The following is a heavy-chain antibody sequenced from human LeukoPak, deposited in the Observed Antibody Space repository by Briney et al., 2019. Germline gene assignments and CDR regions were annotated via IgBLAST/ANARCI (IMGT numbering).Heavy chain of an antibody. Sequence: SETLSLTCGVSGTSFTSYYWSWIRQTPGKGLEWIGEVNHSGYTNMNPSLKSRVTISVDTSKNQFSLMMTSVTAAGTAVYFCARMTTGHDYWGQGTLVTVPS. D-gene: IGHD4-17*01. V-gene: IGHV4-34*01. J-gene: IGHJ4*02. CDR1: GTSFTSYY. CDR2: VNHSGYT. CDR3: ARMTTGHDY.